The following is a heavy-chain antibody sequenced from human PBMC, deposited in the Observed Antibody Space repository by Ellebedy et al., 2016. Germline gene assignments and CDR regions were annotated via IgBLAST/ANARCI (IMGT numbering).Heavy chain of an antibody. CDR3: ARSGMWFGSNM. CDR1: GYSFANYW. D-gene: IGHD3-16*01. CDR2: IYPGDSDT. V-gene: IGHV5-51*01. Sequence: GGSLRLXCQGSGYSFANYWIGWVRHMPGKGLECLGFIYPGDSDTRYSPSFQGQVSISADKSISTAYLQWSGLKASDTAMYYCARSGMWFGSNMWGQGTMVTVSS. J-gene: IGHJ3*02.